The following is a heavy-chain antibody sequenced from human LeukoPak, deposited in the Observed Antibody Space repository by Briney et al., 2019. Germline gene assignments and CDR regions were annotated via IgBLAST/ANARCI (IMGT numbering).Heavy chain of an antibody. Sequence: GGSLRLSCAASGFTFSSYWMSWVRQAPGKGLEWVANIKQDGSEKYYVDSVKGRFTISRDNAKNSLYLQMNSLRAEDTAVYYCARRRYFDWSTRIFDYWGQGTLVTVSS. D-gene: IGHD3-9*01. CDR3: ARRRYFDWSTRIFDY. V-gene: IGHV3-7*01. CDR2: IKQDGSEK. J-gene: IGHJ4*02. CDR1: GFTFSSYW.